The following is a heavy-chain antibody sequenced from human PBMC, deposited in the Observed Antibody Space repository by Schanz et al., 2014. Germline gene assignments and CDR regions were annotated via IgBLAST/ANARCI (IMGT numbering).Heavy chain of an antibody. CDR2: VYYTGSA. V-gene: IGHV4-59*08. CDR3: ARLGSPHCRTSNCHYDWFGP. CDR1: GGSISTYY. D-gene: IGHD2-15*01. J-gene: IGHJ5*02. Sequence: QMQLQGSGPGLVKPSETLSLTCAVSGGSISTYYWSWVRQPPGKGLEWLAYVYYTGSANYNPSLKSTLTISVETPKNHFSRGLSSVTAADTAVYYCARLGSPHCRTSNCHYDWFGPWDQGTLVTVSS.